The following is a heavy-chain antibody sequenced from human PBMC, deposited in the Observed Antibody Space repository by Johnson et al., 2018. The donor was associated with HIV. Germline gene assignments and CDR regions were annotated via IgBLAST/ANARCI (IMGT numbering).Heavy chain of an antibody. CDR1: GFSVSSNY. CDR2: LFSGGDT. CDR3: ARACRDGYTCDVYDI. V-gene: IGHV3-66*01. J-gene: IGHJ3*02. D-gene: IGHD5-24*01. Sequence: VQLVESGGGLVQPGGSLRLSCAASGFSVSSNYMTWVRQAPGKGLEWVSVLFSGGDTYYADSVRGRFTISRDNSKNTLYRQMNSLRAEDTAVYYCARACRDGYTCDVYDIWGQGTMVTVSS.